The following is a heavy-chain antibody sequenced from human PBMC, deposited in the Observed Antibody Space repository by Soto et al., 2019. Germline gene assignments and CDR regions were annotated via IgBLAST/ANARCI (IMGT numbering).Heavy chain of an antibody. CDR1: GYTLTEIS. CDR3: APIPNYYDSSGYYIPYYFDY. J-gene: IGHJ4*02. V-gene: IGHV1-24*01. CDR2: FDPEDGET. Sequence: ASVKVSCKVSGYTLTEISMHWVRQAPGKGLEWMGGFDPEDGETIYAQKFQGRVTMTEDTSTDTAYMELSSLRSEDTAVYYCAPIPNYYDSSGYYIPYYFDYWGQGTLVTVS. D-gene: IGHD3-22*01.